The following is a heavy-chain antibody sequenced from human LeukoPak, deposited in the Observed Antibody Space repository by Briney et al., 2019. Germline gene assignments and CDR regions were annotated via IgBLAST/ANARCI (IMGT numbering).Heavy chain of an antibody. CDR3: AKALGGYCSGDSCYWVLDY. D-gene: IGHD2-15*01. Sequence: GGSLRLSCAASGFTFSRHAMSWVRQAPGKGLEWVSLIRAGGGSTDYADSVKGRFTISRDNSKNTLYLQMNSLRAGDTAVYYCAKALGGYCSGDSCYWVLDYWGRGTLVTVSS. J-gene: IGHJ4*02. V-gene: IGHV3-23*01. CDR1: GFTFSRHA. CDR2: IRAGGGST.